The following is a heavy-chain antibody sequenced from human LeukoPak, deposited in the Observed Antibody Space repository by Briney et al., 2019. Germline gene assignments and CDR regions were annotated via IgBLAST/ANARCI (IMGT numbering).Heavy chain of an antibody. CDR1: GGTFSSYA. CDR3: ARGFGVSHRPRRTDKYYFDY. CDR2: IIPIFGTA. D-gene: IGHD3-3*01. V-gene: IGHV1-69*05. J-gene: IGHJ4*02. Sequence: SVKVSCKASGGTFSSYAISWVRQAPGQGLEWMEGIIPIFGTANYAQKFQGRVTITTDESTSTAYMELSSLRSEDTAVYYCARGFGVSHRPRRTDKYYFDYWGQGTLVTVSS.